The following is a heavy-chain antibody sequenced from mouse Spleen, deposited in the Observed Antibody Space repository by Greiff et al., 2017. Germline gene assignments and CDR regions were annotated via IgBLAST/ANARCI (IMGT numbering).Heavy chain of an antibody. J-gene: IGHJ2*01. CDR3: ARKVSVYYFDY. CDR2: ISSGGGNT. CDR1: GFTFSSYA. V-gene: IGHV5-9-3*01. D-gene: IGHD1-3*01. Sequence: EVQVVESGGGLVKLGGSLKLSCAASGFTFSSYAMSWVRQTPEKRLEWVATISSGGGNTYYPDSVKGRFTISRDNAKNTLYLQMSSLKSEDTAMYYCARKVSVYYFDYWGQGTTLTVSS.